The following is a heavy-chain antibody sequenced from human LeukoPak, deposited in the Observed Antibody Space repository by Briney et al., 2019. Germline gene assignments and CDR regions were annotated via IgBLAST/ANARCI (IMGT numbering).Heavy chain of an antibody. CDR1: GGSISSYY. V-gene: IGHV4-59*01. CDR2: IYYSGST. Sequence: SETLPLTCTVSGGSISSYYWSWIRQPPGKGLEWIGYIYYSGSTNYNPSLKSRVTISVDTSKNQFSLKLSSVTAADTAVYYCARVSRRLDEGFDYWGQGTLVTVSS. CDR3: ARVSRRLDEGFDY. D-gene: IGHD6-19*01. J-gene: IGHJ4*02.